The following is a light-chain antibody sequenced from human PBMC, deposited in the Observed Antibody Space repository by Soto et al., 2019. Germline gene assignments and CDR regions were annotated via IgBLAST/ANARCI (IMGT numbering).Light chain of an antibody. Sequence: EIVLTQSPGTLSLSPGERATLSSRASQSVTSSLLAWHQQKPGQAPRLLIHGASNRAPGIPDRFSGSGSGTDFTLTISRLEPVDFAVYYCQEYGSSQWTFGQGTKVEIK. CDR2: GAS. V-gene: IGKV3-20*01. CDR1: QSVTSSL. J-gene: IGKJ1*01. CDR3: QEYGSSQWT.